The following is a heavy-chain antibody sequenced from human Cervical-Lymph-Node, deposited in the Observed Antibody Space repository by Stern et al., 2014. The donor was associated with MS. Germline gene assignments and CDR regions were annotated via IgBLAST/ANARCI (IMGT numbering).Heavy chain of an antibody. J-gene: IGHJ3*01. V-gene: IGHV5-51*03. CDR2: VYPDDSDS. D-gene: IGHD2-15*01. CDR1: GYTFARYW. Sequence: DVQLVESGAEVKRPGESLKISCKGSGYTFARYWIAWVRQMPGKGLDWMGVVYPDDSDSRYSPSLQGQVTISADKSISTAYLQWSSLKASDTAMYYCARVRCSDGGCYSLDAFDVWGQGTVVTVSS. CDR3: ARVRCSDGGCYSLDAFDV.